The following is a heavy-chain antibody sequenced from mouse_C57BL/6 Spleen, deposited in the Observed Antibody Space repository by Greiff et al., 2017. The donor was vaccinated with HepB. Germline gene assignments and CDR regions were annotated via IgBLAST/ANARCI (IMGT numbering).Heavy chain of an antibody. D-gene: IGHD4-1*01. Sequence: EVQLQQSGPELVKPGASVKIPCKASGYTFTDYNMDWVKQSHGKSLEWIGDINPNNGGTIYNQKFKGKATLTVDKSSSTAYMELRSLTSEDTAVYYCARRTGTGGFAYWGQGTLVTVSA. V-gene: IGHV1-18*01. J-gene: IGHJ3*01. CDR2: INPNNGGT. CDR1: GYTFTDYN. CDR3: ARRTGTGGFAY.